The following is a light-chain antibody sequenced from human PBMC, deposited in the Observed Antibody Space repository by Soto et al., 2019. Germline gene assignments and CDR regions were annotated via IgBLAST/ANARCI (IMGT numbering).Light chain of an antibody. CDR2: EVS. J-gene: IGKJ1*01. V-gene: IGKV2D-29*02. CDR1: HSLLHSYGKTY. Sequence: RRSLSFTPGQSASIACKSSHSLLHSYGKTYLYWYLQKPGQSPQLLIYEVSNRLSGVPERFSGSGSGTDFTLKISRVEAEDVGLYYCMQSIQLRTFGQGTKVDIK. CDR3: MQSIQLRT.